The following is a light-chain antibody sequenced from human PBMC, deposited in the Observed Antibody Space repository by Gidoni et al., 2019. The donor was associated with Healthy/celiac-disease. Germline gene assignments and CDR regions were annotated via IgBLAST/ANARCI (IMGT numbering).Light chain of an antibody. J-gene: IGKJ4*01. CDR2: AAS. Sequence: IQFTQSPSSLSASVGDRVTITCRASQGISSYLSWYQQKPGKAPKLLIYAASTLQSGVPSRFSGSGSGTDFTLTISSLQPEDFATYYCQQLNSYPLTFGGGTKVEIK. V-gene: IGKV1-9*01. CDR3: QQLNSYPLT. CDR1: QGISSY.